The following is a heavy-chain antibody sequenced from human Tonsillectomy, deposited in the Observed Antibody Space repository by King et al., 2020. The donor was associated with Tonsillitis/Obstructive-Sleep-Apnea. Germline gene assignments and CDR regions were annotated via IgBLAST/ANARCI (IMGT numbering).Heavy chain of an antibody. V-gene: IGHV4-31*01. Sequence: VQLQESGPGLVKPSQTLSLTCTVSGGSIRSGGYYCSWIRQHPGKGLEWIGYIYYSGSTYYNPSLKSLVTISVDTSKNQFSLKLSSVTAADTAIYYCAGADLGRRSYYYYYMDVWGKGTTVTVSS. J-gene: IGHJ6*03. CDR2: IYYSGST. CDR3: AGADLGRRSYYYYYMDV. D-gene: IGHD3-16*01. CDR1: GGSIRSGGYY.